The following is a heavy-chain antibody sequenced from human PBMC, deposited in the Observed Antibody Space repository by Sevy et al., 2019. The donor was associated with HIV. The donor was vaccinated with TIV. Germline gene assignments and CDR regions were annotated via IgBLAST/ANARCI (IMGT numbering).Heavy chain of an antibody. D-gene: IGHD6-25*01. J-gene: IGHJ3*02. CDR1: GGTFSSYA. Sequence: ASVKVSCKASGGTFSSYAISWVRQAPGQGLEWMGGIIPIFGTANYAQKFQGRVTITADESTSTAYMELSSLRSEDTAVYYCARSSTGYDAFDIWGQWTMVTVSS. CDR3: ARSSTGYDAFDI. V-gene: IGHV1-69*13. CDR2: IIPIFGTA.